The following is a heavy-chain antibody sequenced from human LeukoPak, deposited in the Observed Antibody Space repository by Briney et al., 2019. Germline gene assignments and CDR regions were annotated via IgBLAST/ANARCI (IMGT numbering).Heavy chain of an antibody. CDR1: GGSISSYY. CDR3: ARDSGWNRENAFDI. V-gene: IGHV4-59*01. J-gene: IGHJ3*02. Sequence: SETLSLTCTVSGGSISSYYWSWIRQPPGKGLEWIGYIYYSGSTNYNPSLKSRVTISVDTSKNQFSLKLSSVAAADTAVYYCARDSGWNRENAFDIWGQGTMVTVSS. D-gene: IGHD6-19*01. CDR2: IYYSGST.